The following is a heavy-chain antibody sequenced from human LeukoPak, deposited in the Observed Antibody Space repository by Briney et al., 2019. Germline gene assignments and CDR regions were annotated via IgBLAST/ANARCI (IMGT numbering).Heavy chain of an antibody. CDR1: GGSFSGYY. Sequence: SETLSLTCAVYGGSFSGYYLSWIRQPPGKGLEWIGEINHSGSTNYNPSLKSRVTISVDTSKNQFSLKLSSVTAADTAVYYCARGPGLTTVTDLYYFDYWGQGTLVTVSS. CDR3: ARGPGLTTVTDLYYFDY. J-gene: IGHJ4*02. V-gene: IGHV4-34*01. D-gene: IGHD4-17*01. CDR2: INHSGST.